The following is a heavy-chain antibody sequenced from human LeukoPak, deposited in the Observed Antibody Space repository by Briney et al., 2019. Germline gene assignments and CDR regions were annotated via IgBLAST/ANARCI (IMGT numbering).Heavy chain of an antibody. J-gene: IGHJ4*02. CDR1: GGSISSSSYY. CDR3: ASPTLNYDILTGYYSRGIDY. D-gene: IGHD3-9*01. Sequence: PSETLSLTCTVSGGSISSSSYYWGWIRQPPGKGLEWIGSIYYSGSTYYNPSLKSRVTISVDTSKNQFSLKRSSVTAADTAVYYCASPTLNYDILTGYYSRGIDYWGQGTLVTVSS. CDR2: IYYSGST. V-gene: IGHV4-39*01.